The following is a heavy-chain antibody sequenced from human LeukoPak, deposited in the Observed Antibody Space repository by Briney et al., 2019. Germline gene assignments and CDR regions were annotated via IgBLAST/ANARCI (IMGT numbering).Heavy chain of an antibody. D-gene: IGHD2-2*02. Sequence: GGSLRLSCAASGFTFSSYWMSWVRQAPGKGLEWAANIKQDGSEKYYVDSVKGRFTISRDNAKNSLYLQMNSLRAEDTAVYYCAREAIPYYYYGMDVWGQGTTVTVSS. CDR2: IKQDGSEK. CDR1: GFTFSSYW. CDR3: AREAIPYYYYGMDV. J-gene: IGHJ6*02. V-gene: IGHV3-7*01.